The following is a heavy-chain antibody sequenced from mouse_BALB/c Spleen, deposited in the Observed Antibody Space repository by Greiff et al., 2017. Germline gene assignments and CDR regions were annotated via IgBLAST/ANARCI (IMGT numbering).Heavy chain of an antibody. CDR3: ARWWYDAMDY. V-gene: IGHV1S137*01. D-gene: IGHD1-1*02. CDR1: GYTFTDYA. CDR2: ISTYYGDA. Sequence: VMLVESGAELVRPGVSVKISCKGSGYTFTDYAMHWVKQSHAKSLEWIGVISTYYGDASYNQKFKGKATMTVDKSSSTAYMELARLTSEDSAIYYCARWWYDAMDYWGQGTSVTVSS. J-gene: IGHJ4*01.